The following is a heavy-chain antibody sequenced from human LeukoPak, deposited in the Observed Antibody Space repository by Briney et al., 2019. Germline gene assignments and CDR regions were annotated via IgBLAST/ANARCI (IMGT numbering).Heavy chain of an antibody. J-gene: IGHJ4*02. V-gene: IGHV3-23*01. D-gene: IGHD2-2*01. CDR2: ISGSGGST. CDR1: GFSFINYA. CDR3: AKDPLLYCSSASCYVDY. Sequence: GGSLRLSCAASGFSFINYAMSWVRQAPGKGLEWVSAISGSGGSTYYADSVKGRLTISRDNSKNTLYLQMNSLRAEDTAVYYCAKDPLLYCSSASCYVDYWGQGTLVTVSS.